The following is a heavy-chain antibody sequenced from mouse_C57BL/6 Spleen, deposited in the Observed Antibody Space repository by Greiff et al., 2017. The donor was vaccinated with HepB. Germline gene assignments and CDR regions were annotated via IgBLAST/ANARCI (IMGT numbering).Heavy chain of an antibody. J-gene: IGHJ4*01. CDR3: ARDQSYYGNYGDAMDY. V-gene: IGHV5-4*01. Sequence: EVHLVESGGGLVKPGGSLKLSCAASGFPFSSYAMSWVRQTPEKRLEWVATISDGGSYTYYPDNVKGRFTIYRDNAKNNLYLQMSHLKSEDTAMYYCARDQSYYGNYGDAMDYWGQGTSVTVSS. D-gene: IGHD2-1*01. CDR1: GFPFSSYA. CDR2: ISDGGSYT.